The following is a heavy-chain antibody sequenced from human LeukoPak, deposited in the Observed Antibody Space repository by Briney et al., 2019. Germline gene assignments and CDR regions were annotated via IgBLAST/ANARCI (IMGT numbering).Heavy chain of an antibody. CDR1: GGSISSRNW. J-gene: IGHJ4*02. V-gene: IGHV4-4*02. CDR2: IFHSGST. CDR3: ARGPPPDFDY. Sequence: SGTLSLTCAVSGGSISSRNWWSWVRQPPGKGLEWIGEIFHSGSTKYNPSLKSRVTMSVDTSKNQFSLKLSSVTAADTAVYYCARGPPPDFDYWGQGTLVTVSS.